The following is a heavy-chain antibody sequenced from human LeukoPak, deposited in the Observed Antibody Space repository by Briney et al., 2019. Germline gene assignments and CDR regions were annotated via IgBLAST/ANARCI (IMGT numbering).Heavy chain of an antibody. CDR2: FDPEDGET. CDR3: ATVGYYGSGSYYNALDY. CDR1: GYTLTELS. J-gene: IGHJ4*02. V-gene: IGHV1-24*01. D-gene: IGHD3-10*01. Sequence: ASVKVSCKVSGYTLTELSMHWVRQAPGKGLEWMGGFDPEDGETIYAQKFQGRVTMTEDTSTDTAYMELSSLRSEDTAVYYCATVGYYGSGSYYNALDYWGQGTLVTVSS.